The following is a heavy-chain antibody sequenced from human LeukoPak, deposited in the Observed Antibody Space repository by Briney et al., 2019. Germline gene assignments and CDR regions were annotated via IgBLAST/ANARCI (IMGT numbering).Heavy chain of an antibody. CDR2: ISGSGGST. CDR3: ARSYYDILTGYYY. CDR1: GFTFSSYA. V-gene: IGHV3-23*01. J-gene: IGHJ4*02. D-gene: IGHD3-9*01. Sequence: PGGSLRLSCAASGFTFSSYAMSWVRQAPGKGLEWVSAISGSGGSTYYADSVKGRFTISRDNAKNSLYLQMNSLRAEDTAVYYCARSYYDILTGYYYWGQGTLVTVSS.